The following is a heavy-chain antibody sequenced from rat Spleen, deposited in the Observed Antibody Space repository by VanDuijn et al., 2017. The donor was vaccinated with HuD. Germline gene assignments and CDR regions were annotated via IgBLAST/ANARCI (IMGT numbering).Heavy chain of an antibody. J-gene: IGHJ2*01. V-gene: IGHV5-29*01. Sequence: EVQLVESDGGLVQPGGSLKLSCAASGFTLSDYYMAWVRQAPTKGLEWVATINYDGSRTDYRDSVKGRFTISRDNAKSTLYLQMDSLRSEDTATYYCARSVFDYWGQGVMVTVSS. CDR3: ARSVFDY. CDR1: GFTLSDYY. CDR2: INYDGSRT.